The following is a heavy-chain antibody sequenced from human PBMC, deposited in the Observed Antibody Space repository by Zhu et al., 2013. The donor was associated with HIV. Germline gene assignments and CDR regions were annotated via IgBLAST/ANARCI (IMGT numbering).Heavy chain of an antibody. D-gene: IGHD2-2*01. V-gene: IGHV1-2*02. CDR3: ARGSSSSASLDP. CDR1: GYTFTSYD. J-gene: IGHJ5*02. CDR2: INTNSGAT. Sequence: QVQLVQSGAEVKNPGASVKVSCKASGYTFTSYDINWVRQATGQGLEWMGWINTNSGATHYAQTFQGRITMTRDASITTAYMELSRLTSYDMAVYYCARGSSSSASLDPWGQGTLLTVSS.